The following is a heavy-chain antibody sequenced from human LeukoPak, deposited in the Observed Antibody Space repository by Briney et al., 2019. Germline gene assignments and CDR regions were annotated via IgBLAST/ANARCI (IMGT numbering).Heavy chain of an antibody. V-gene: IGHV1-18*01. CDR3: ARTYSSGWYNAPEYFQH. D-gene: IGHD6-19*01. CDR1: GYTFTSYG. J-gene: IGHJ1*01. CDR2: ISAYNGNT. Sequence: ASVKVSCKASGYTFTSYGISWVRQAPGQGLEWMGWISAYNGNTNYAQKLQGRVTMTTDTSTSTAYMELRSLRSDDTAVYYCARTYSSGWYNAPEYFQHWGQGTLVTVSS.